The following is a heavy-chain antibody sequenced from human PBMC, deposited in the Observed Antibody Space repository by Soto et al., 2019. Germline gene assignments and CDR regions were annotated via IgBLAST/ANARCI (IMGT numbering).Heavy chain of an antibody. V-gene: IGHV4-30-2*01. CDR3: ARTSYDILTGRLDAFDI. J-gene: IGHJ3*02. CDR1: GGSINSGGYS. D-gene: IGHD3-9*01. Sequence: PSETLSLTCAVSGGSINSGGYSWSWLRQPPGKGLEWIGCISHGGNTYYNPSLRSRVIMSIDKSKNHFSLGLKSVTAADTATYYCARTSYDILTGRLDAFDIWGQGTMVTVSS. CDR2: ISHGGNT.